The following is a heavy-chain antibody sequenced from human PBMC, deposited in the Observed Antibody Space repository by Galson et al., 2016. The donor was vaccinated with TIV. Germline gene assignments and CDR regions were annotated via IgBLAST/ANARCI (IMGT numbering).Heavy chain of an antibody. D-gene: IGHD5-24*01. J-gene: IGHJ4*02. CDR3: PKEPTKWLQLYYIDY. V-gene: IGHV3-23*01. CDR2: IASSGAA. CDR1: GFTFSSSA. Sequence: SLRLSCAASGFTFSSSAMTWVRHAPGKGLEWVSSIASSGAAYFSDPVDGRFAIPRDNSKDTVFLQMNSLRADDTAVYYCPKEPTKWLQLYYIDYWGQGIQVTVSS.